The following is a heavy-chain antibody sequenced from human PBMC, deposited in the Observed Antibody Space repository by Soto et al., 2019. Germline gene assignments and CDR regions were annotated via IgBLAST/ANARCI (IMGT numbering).Heavy chain of an antibody. CDR1: GFTLSNTS. J-gene: IGHJ5*02. Sequence: QVELVESGGGVVQPGRSLRLSCVASGFTLSNTSIHWVRQAPGKGLEWVAMISYDGSNKFYADSVKGRFTISRDNSKNTLYLQMDSLRPEDTSIYYCAKDWGSSGWFNWFDPWGQGTLVTVSS. CDR2: ISYDGSNK. V-gene: IGHV3-30*18. D-gene: IGHD6-19*01. CDR3: AKDWGSSGWFNWFDP.